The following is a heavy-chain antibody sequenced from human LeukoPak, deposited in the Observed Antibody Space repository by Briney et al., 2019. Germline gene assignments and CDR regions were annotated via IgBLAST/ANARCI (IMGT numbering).Heavy chain of an antibody. J-gene: IGHJ4*02. CDR2: MNPNSGNT. Sequence: ASVKVSCKASGYTFTSYDINWVRQATGQGLEWMGWMNPNSGNTGHPQKFQGRVTMTRNTSISTAYMELSSLRSEDTAVYYCARGLYSSGWYREQYYFDYWGQGTLVTVSS. D-gene: IGHD6-19*01. CDR1: GYTFTSYD. V-gene: IGHV1-8*01. CDR3: ARGLYSSGWYREQYYFDY.